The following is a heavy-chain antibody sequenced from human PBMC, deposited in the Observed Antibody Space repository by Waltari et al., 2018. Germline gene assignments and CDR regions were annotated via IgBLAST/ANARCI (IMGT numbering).Heavy chain of an antibody. CDR1: GFPFPAYW. CDR2: INKDGTDK. J-gene: IGHJ3*01. D-gene: IGHD5-18*01. CDR3: RVYSHGPFDV. Sequence: EVQLVDSGGGLVQPGESLRLSCATSGFPFPAYWMSWIRQAPGQGPDGGATINKDGTDKYYVDSVEGRFTISRDNAKNSLYLQMNSLRAEDTALYYCRVYSHGPFDVWGQGTMVTVSS. V-gene: IGHV3-7*01.